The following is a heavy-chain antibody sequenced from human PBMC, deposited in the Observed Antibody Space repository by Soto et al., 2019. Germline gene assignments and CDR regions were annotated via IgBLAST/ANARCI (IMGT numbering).Heavy chain of an antibody. CDR1: GYTLTELS. Sequence: ASLKVSCKVSGYTLTELSMHWVRQAPGKGLEWMGGFDPEDGETIYAQKFQGRVTMTEDTSTDTAYMELSSLRSEDTAVYYCATDMVRGVIMVYWGQGTLVTVSS. D-gene: IGHD3-10*01. J-gene: IGHJ4*02. CDR2: FDPEDGET. V-gene: IGHV1-24*01. CDR3: ATDMVRGVIMVY.